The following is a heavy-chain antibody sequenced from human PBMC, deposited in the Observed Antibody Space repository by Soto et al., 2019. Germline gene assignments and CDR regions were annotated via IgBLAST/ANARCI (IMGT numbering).Heavy chain of an antibody. CDR1: GYSFTSYW. V-gene: IGHV5-51*01. CDR3: ARGGGVRGVIYYYYGMGV. Sequence: PGESLKISCKGSGYSFTSYWIGWVRQMPGKGLEWMGIIYPGDSDTRYSPSFQGQVTISADKSISTAYLQWSSLKASDTAMYYCARGGGVRGVIYYYYGMGVWGQGTTVTVSS. D-gene: IGHD3-10*01. CDR2: IYPGDSDT. J-gene: IGHJ6*02.